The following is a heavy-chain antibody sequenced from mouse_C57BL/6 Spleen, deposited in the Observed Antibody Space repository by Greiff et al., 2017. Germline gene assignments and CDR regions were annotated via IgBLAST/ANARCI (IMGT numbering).Heavy chain of an antibody. J-gene: IGHJ1*03. CDR3: ARRNYYGSYWYFDV. V-gene: IGHV1-18*01. CDR1: GYTFTDYN. D-gene: IGHD1-1*01. CDR2: INPNNGGT. Sequence: EVQLQQSGPELVKPGASVKIPCKASGYTFTDYNMDWVKQSPGKSLEWIGDINPNNGGTIYNQKFKSKATLTVDKSSSTAYMELRSLTSADAAVYYGARRNYYGSYWYFDVWGTGTTVTVST.